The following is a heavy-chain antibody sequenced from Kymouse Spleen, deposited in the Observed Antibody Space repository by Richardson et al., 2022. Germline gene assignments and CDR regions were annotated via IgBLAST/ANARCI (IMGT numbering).Heavy chain of an antibody. CDR3: ARDLYSGSYYYYYYGMDV. V-gene: IGHV1-18*01. Sequence: QVQLVQSGAEVKKPGASVKVSCKASGYTFTSYGISWVRQAPGQGLEWMGWISAYNGNTNYAQKLQGRVTMTTDTSTSTAYMELRSLRSDDTAVYYCARDLYSGSYYYYYYGMDVWGQGTTVTVSS. D-gene: IGHD1-26*01. CDR1: GYTFTSYG. CDR2: ISAYNGNT. J-gene: IGHJ6*02.